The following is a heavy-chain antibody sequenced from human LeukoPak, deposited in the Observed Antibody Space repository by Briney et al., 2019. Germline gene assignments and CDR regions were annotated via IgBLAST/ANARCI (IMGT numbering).Heavy chain of an antibody. V-gene: IGHV3-23*01. CDR3: APLAATTDY. D-gene: IGHD5-12*01. J-gene: IGHJ4*02. CDR2: ISASGGGT. CDR1: GFTFSSYA. Sequence: GGSLILSCAASGFTFSSYAMSWVRQAPGKGLEWVSAISASGGGTYYADSVKGRFTISRDTSKNTLYLQMNSLRAEDTAVYYCAPLAATTDYWGQGTLVTVSS.